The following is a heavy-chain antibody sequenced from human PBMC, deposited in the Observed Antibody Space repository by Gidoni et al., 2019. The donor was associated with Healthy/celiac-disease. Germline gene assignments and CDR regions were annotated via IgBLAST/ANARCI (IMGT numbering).Heavy chain of an antibody. CDR1: GGTISIYY. J-gene: IGHJ4*02. D-gene: IGHD4-17*01. CDR2: IYYSGST. Sequence: QEQLQESGPRLVKPSETLSLTCTVSGGTISIYYWSWIRQPPGKGLEWIGYIYYSGSTNYNPSLKSRVTISVDTSKNQFSLKLSSVTAADTAVYYCARGTSDYGGNTYYFDYWGQGTLVTVSS. CDR3: ARGTSDYGGNTYYFDY. V-gene: IGHV4-59*01.